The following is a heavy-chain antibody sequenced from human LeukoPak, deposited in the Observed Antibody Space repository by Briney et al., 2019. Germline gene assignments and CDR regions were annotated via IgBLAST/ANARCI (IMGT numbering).Heavy chain of an antibody. J-gene: IGHJ4*02. CDR2: ISYDGSNK. CDR3: ARGRGAAAGTFDY. V-gene: IGHV3-30*04. D-gene: IGHD6-13*01. CDR1: GFTFSSYA. Sequence: GGSLRLSCAASGFTFSSYAMHWVRQAPGKGLEWVAVISYDGSNKYYADSVKGRFTISRDKSKNTLYLQMNSLRAEDTAVYYCARGRGAAAGTFDYWGQGTLVTVSS.